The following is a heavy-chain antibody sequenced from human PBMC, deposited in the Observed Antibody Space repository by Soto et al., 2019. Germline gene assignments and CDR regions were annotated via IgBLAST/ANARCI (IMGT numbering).Heavy chain of an antibody. CDR3: AKGPFCYDYGTNEFDP. CDR2: ISSSSSYI. D-gene: IGHD3-16*01. V-gene: IGHV3-21*04. J-gene: IGHJ5*02. CDR1: GFTFSSYS. Sequence: PGGSLRLSCAASGFTFSSYSMNWVRQAPGKGLEWVSSISSSSSYIYYADSVKGRFTISRDNAKNSLYLQMNSLRAEDTAVYYCAKGPFCYDYGTNEFDPWCLG.